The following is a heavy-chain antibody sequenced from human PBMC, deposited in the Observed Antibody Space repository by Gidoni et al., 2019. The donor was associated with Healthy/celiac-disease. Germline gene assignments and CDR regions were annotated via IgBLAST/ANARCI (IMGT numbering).Heavy chain of an antibody. D-gene: IGHD5-12*01. Sequence: QLQLQESGPGLVKPSATLSLTCTVSGGSLRSSSYYWGWIRQPPGKGLEWIGSIYYSGSTYYNPSLKSRVTISVDTSKNQFSLKLSSVTAADTAVYYCARGWLRPPEAMGYGMDVWGQGTTVTVSS. J-gene: IGHJ6*02. CDR1: GGSLRSSSYY. CDR3: ARGWLRPPEAMGYGMDV. V-gene: IGHV4-39*01. CDR2: IYYSGST.